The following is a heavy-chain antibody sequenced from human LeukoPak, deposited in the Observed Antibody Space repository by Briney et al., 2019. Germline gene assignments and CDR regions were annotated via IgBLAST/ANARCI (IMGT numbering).Heavy chain of an antibody. V-gene: IGHV4-34*01. CDR2: INHSGST. Sequence: PSETLSLTCAVYGGSFSGYYWSWLRQPPGKGLEWIGEINHSGSTNYNPSLKSRVTISVDTSKNQFSLKLSSVTAADTAVYYCARAPTVSYYNWFDPWGQGTLVTVSS. J-gene: IGHJ5*02. CDR1: GGSFSGYY. D-gene: IGHD4-17*01. CDR3: ARAPTVSYYNWFDP.